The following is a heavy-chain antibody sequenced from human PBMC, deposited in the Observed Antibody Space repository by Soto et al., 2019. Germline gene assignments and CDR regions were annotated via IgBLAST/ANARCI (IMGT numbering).Heavy chain of an antibody. V-gene: IGHV2-5*02. CDR2: IYWDDDK. CDR3: AHRREGWFDP. J-gene: IGHJ5*02. CDR1: GISLRTNGVG. Sequence: QITLKESGPTLVKPTQTLTLTCTFSGISLRTNGVGVGWIRQPPGKALEWLALIYWDDDKRYTPSLKSRLTINKDTSKNPVVLTITNVDPADTAASYCAHRREGWFDPWGQGTLVTVSS.